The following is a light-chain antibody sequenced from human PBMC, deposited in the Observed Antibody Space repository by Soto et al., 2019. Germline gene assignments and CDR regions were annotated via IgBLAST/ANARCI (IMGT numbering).Light chain of an antibody. CDR1: SSDVGFYNY. CDR3: GAWDDTLNGYV. V-gene: IGLV2-14*01. J-gene: IGLJ1*01. Sequence: QSALTQPASVSGSPGQSITISCTGTSSDVGFYNYVSWYQQQHPGKAPKLMIYEVDNRPSGVSIRFSGSKSGNTASLTISGLLAEDEADYYCGAWDDTLNGYVFGLGTKLTVL. CDR2: EVD.